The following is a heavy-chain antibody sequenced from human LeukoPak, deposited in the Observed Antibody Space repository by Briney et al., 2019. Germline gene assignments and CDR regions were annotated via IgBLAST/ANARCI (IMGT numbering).Heavy chain of an antibody. D-gene: IGHD3-3*01. CDR1: GYTFTSYG. Sequence: ASVKVSCKASGYTFTSYGISWVRQAPGQGLEWMGWISAYNGNTNYAQKLQGRVTVTTDTSTSTAYMELRSLRSDDTAVYYCARDRRDYDFWSGYYTLSPGEGNYYYGMDVWGQGTTVTVSS. CDR2: ISAYNGNT. CDR3: ARDRRDYDFWSGYYTLSPGEGNYYYGMDV. V-gene: IGHV1-18*01. J-gene: IGHJ6*02.